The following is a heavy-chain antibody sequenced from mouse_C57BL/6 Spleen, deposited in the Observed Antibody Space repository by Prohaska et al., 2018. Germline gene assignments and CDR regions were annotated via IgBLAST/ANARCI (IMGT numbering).Heavy chain of an antibody. CDR2: IDPETGGT. D-gene: IGHD2-1*01. CDR3: TRDYGNFDY. J-gene: IGHJ2*01. CDR1: GYTFTDYE. Sequence: QVQLQQSGAELVRPGASVTLSCKASGYTFTDYEMHWVKQTPVHGLEWIGAIDPETGGTAYNQKFKGKAILTADKSSSTAYMELRSLTSEDSAVYYCTRDYGNFDYWGQCTTLKVSS. V-gene: IGHV1-15*01.